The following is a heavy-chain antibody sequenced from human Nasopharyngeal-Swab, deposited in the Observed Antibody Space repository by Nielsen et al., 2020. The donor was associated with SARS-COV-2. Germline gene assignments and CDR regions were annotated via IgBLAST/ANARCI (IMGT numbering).Heavy chain of an antibody. Sequence: VRQAPGKGLEWVGLIKSKSAGGATEFAAPVKGRFSISRDESQNTLYLHMNSLKTEDTAMYLCLTDYYDNTGHGNYWGRGTLVTVSS. J-gene: IGHJ4*02. CDR3: LTDYYDNTGHGNY. D-gene: IGHD3-22*01. V-gene: IGHV3-15*07. CDR2: IKSKSAGGAT.